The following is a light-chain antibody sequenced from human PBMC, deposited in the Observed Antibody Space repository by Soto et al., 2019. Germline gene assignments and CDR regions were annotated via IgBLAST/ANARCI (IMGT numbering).Light chain of an antibody. CDR3: LQDYSYPRT. CDR2: GTS. V-gene: IGKV1-6*01. J-gene: IGKJ1*01. Sequence: IQMTQSPSSLSASVGDRVIITCRASQAIRTELGWYQQRPGKAPKLLIYGTSNLQSGVPSRFSGSGSGTDFTLTINGLQPVDFATYYCLQDYSYPRTFGQGTKVDIK. CDR1: QAIRTE.